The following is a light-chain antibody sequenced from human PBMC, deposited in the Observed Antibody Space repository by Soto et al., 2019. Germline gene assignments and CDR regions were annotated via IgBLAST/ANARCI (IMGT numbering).Light chain of an antibody. CDR1: SSDVGGYNY. J-gene: IGLJ1*01. CDR3: SSYTSSSTLV. V-gene: IGLV2-14*01. Sequence: QSALTQPASVSGSPGQSITISCTATSSDVGGYNYVSWYQQHPGKAPKLMIYEVSNRPSGVSNRFSGSKSGNTASLTISGLEAEDEDDYYCSSYTSSSTLVFGTGTKLTVL. CDR2: EVS.